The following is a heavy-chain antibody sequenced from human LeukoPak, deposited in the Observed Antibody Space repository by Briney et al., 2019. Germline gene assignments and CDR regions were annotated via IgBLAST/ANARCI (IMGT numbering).Heavy chain of an antibody. Sequence: KTGGSLRLSCAASGFTFSSYSMNWVRQAPGKGLEWVSSISSSSGYIYYADSVKGRFTISRDNAKNSLYLQMSSLRAEDTAVYYCARGYLRLGELSSVFLPGYWGQGTLVTVSS. D-gene: IGHD3-16*02. V-gene: IGHV3-21*01. CDR3: ARGYLRLGELSSVFLPGY. J-gene: IGHJ4*02. CDR1: GFTFSSYS. CDR2: ISSSSGYI.